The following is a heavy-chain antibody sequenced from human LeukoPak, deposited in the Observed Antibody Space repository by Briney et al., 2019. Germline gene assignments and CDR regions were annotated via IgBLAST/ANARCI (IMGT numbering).Heavy chain of an antibody. J-gene: IGHJ4*02. CDR2: ISSSSSYI. V-gene: IGHV3-21*01. Sequence: PGGSLRLSCASSGFTFSSYSMNWVRQAPGKGLEGVSSISSSSSYIYYADSVKGRFTISRDNAKSYLYLQINSLRAEDTAVYYCARDLSLRPEYYDFWSRYEYYFDYWGQGTLVTVSS. CDR3: ARDLSLRPEYYDFWSRYEYYFDY. CDR1: GFTFSSYS. D-gene: IGHD3-3*01.